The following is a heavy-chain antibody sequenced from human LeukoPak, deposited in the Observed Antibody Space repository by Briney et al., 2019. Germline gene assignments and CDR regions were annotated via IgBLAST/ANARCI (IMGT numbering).Heavy chain of an antibody. CDR1: GYTFTSYG. V-gene: IGHV1-18*01. D-gene: IGHD1-26*01. J-gene: IGHJ3*02. CDR2: ISAYNGNT. Sequence: ASVKVSCKASGYTFTSYGISWVRQAPGQGLEWMGWISAYNGNTNYAQKFQGRVTITADESTSTAYMELSSLRSEDTAVYYCARAISGWELLPDAFDIWGQGTMVTDSS. CDR3: ARAISGWELLPDAFDI.